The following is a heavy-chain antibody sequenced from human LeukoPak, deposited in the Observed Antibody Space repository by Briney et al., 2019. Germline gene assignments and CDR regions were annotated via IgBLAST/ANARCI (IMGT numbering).Heavy chain of an antibody. CDR3: ARRTPQYCTSSACYADY. J-gene: IGHJ4*02. CDR1: GYPFNGYY. CDR2: INPDTGNT. V-gene: IGHV1-2*02. Sequence: ASVKVSCNSSGYPFNGYYIQWIRQAPGQGLEWMGWINPDTGNTNYAQKFQGRVSLTRDTSITTVYMGLSSLRSDDTAVYFCARRTPQYCTSSACYADYWGQGTLITVSS. D-gene: IGHD2-8*01.